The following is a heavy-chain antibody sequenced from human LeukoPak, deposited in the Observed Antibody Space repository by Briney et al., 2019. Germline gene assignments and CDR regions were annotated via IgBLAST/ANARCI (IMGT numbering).Heavy chain of an antibody. CDR2: INPNSGGT. V-gene: IGHV1-2*02. CDR3: ARDRGGSLLFDY. D-gene: IGHD1-26*01. CDR1: GYTFTGYY. Sequence: ASVKVSCKASGYTFTGYYMHRVRQAPGQGLEWMGWINPNSGGTNYAQKFQGRVTMTRDTSISTAYMELSRLRSDDTAVYYCARDRGGSLLFDYWGQGTLVTVSS. J-gene: IGHJ4*02.